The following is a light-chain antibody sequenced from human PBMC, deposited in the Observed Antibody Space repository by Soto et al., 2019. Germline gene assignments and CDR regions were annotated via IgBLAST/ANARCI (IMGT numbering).Light chain of an antibody. Sequence: EIVLTQSPGTLSLSPGERATLSCRASQSVSSSFLAWYQQKPDQAPRLLIYGASSRATGIPDRFSGSGSGTDFTLTTSRLEPEYCAVYYCQHYGRSPTFGQGTKVEIK. J-gene: IGKJ1*01. V-gene: IGKV3-20*01. CDR3: QHYGRSPT. CDR2: GAS. CDR1: QSVSSSF.